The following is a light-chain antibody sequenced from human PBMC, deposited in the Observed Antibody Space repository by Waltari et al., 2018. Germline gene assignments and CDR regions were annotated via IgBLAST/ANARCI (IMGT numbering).Light chain of an antibody. V-gene: IGKV3-20*01. CDR3: QHHFRLPAT. CDR2: ASS. CDR1: QNIGHY. J-gene: IGKJ1*01. Sequence: IVLTQSPGTLSLSPGGRATLSCRASQNIGHYLAWYQQKPGQAPRLLIYASSTRAAGPPERISGSGSGADFSLTITMLEPDDFAVYYCQHHFRLPATFGQGTKV.